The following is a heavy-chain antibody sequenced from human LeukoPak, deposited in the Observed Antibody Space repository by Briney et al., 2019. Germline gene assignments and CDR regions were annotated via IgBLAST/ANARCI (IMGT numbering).Heavy chain of an antibody. CDR2: ISSSSSYI. J-gene: IGHJ6*02. D-gene: IGHD2-2*01. Sequence: PGGSLRLSCAASGLTFSRYNMNWVRQAPGKGLEWVSSISSSSSYIYYADSVKGRFTIPRDNAKNSLYLQMNSLRAEATAVYYCARDGCSSTSCYFTHYGMDVWGQGTTVTVSS. CDR3: ARDGCSSTSCYFTHYGMDV. CDR1: GLTFSRYN. V-gene: IGHV3-21*01.